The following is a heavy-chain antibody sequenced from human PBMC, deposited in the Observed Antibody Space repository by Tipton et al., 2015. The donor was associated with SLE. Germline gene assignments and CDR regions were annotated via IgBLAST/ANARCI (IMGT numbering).Heavy chain of an antibody. CDR1: GFTFSNYG. V-gene: IGHV3-33*06. CDR3: AKDSSGWSAEYCFES. D-gene: IGHD6-19*01. J-gene: IGHJ4*02. CDR2: TYYDGSNE. Sequence: SLRLSCAASGFTFSNYGIHWVRQAPGKGLEWVALTYYDGSNEEYAASVKGRSTVSRDNSKNTVYLQMNSLRAEDTAVYFCAKDSSGWSAEYCFESWGQGALVTVSS.